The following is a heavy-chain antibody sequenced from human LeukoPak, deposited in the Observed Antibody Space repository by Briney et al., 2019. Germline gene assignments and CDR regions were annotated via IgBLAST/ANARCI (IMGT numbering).Heavy chain of an antibody. V-gene: IGHV3-23*01. CDR1: GFTFSTYA. CDR3: AKGPSGTAASWFDP. J-gene: IGHJ5*02. D-gene: IGHD6-13*01. Sequence: GGSLRLSCAASGFTFSTYAMTWVRQAPGKGLEWVSSISGGGGTTYYADSVKGRLTISRDNSKNTLYLQMNSLRAEDTAVNYCAKGPSGTAASWFDPWGQGTLVTVSS. CDR2: ISGGGGTT.